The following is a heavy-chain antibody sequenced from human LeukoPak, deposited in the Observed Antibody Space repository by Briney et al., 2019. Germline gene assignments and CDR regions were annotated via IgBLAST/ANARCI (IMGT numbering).Heavy chain of an antibody. Sequence: GGSLRLSCAASGFTFSSYWMHWVRQAPGKGLVWVSRINSDGSSTSYADSVKGRFTISRDNAKNTLYLQMNSLRAEDTAVYYCAREGGGAAAGDYWGQGTLVTVSS. CDR2: INSDGSST. CDR1: GFTFSSYW. CDR3: AREGGGAAAGDY. J-gene: IGHJ4*02. D-gene: IGHD6-13*01. V-gene: IGHV3-74*01.